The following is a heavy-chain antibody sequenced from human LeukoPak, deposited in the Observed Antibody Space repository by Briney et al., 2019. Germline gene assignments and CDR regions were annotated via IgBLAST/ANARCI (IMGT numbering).Heavy chain of an antibody. CDR3: ARGGACGGDCYFFDY. J-gene: IGHJ4*02. CDR2: ISSNGGST. CDR1: GFTFSSSA. V-gene: IGHV3-64D*09. Sequence: AGGSLRLSCSASGFTFSSSAMHWVRQAPGKGLEYASAISSNGGSTYYADSVKGRSTISRDNSKNTLYLQMSNLRAEDTAVYYCARGGACGGDCYFFDYWGQGTLVTVSS. D-gene: IGHD2-21*02.